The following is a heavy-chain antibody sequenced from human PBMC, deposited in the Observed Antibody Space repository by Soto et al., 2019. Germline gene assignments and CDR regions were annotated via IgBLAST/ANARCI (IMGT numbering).Heavy chain of an antibody. Sequence: QVQLVQSGAEVKEPGSSVKVSCKASGGTFSSYAISWVRQAPGQGLEWMGGIIPIFGTANYAQKFQGRVTITADESTSTAYLELRSLRSEDRAVYYCARDREEWLSWQGYFDYWGQGTLVTVSS. D-gene: IGHD5-12*01. CDR1: GGTFSSYA. J-gene: IGHJ4*02. V-gene: IGHV1-69*12. CDR3: ARDREEWLSWQGYFDY. CDR2: IIPIFGTA.